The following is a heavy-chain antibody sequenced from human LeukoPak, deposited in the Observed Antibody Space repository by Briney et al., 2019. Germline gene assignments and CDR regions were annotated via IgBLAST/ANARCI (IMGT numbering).Heavy chain of an antibody. CDR1: GYTFTGYY. V-gene: IGHV1-46*01. J-gene: IGHJ4*02. Sequence: ASVKVSCKASGYTFTGYYMHWVRQAPGQGLEWMGIINPSGGSTSYAQKFQGRVTMTRDTSTSTVYMELSSLRSEDTAVYYCARDYGGNLGSDYWGQGTLVTVSS. CDR2: INPSGGST. D-gene: IGHD4-23*01. CDR3: ARDYGGNLGSDY.